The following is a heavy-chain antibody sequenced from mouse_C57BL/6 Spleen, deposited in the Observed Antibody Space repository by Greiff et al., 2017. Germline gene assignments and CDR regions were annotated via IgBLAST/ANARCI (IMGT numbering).Heavy chain of an antibody. Sequence: QVQLQQPGAELVMPGASVKLSCKASGYTFTSYWMHWVKQRPGQGLEWIGEIDPSDSYTNYNQKFKGKSTLTVDKSSSTAYMQLSSLTSEDSAVYYCARDGSSTHWYFDVWGTGTTVTVSS. V-gene: IGHV1-69*01. CDR3: ARDGSSTHWYFDV. J-gene: IGHJ1*03. D-gene: IGHD1-1*01. CDR2: IDPSDSYT. CDR1: GYTFTSYW.